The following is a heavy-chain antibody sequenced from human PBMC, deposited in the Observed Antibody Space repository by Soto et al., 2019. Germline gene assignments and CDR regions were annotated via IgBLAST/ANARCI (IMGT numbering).Heavy chain of an antibody. CDR2: FDPEDGET. CDR3: ATVPDYYDSSGYYYFDY. CDR1: GYTLTELS. Sequence: ASVKVSCKVSGYTLTELSMHWVRQAPGKGLEWMGGFDPEDGETIYEQKFQGRVTMTEDTSTDTAYMELSSLRSEDTAVYYCATVPDYYDSSGYYYFDYWGQGTLVTVSS. D-gene: IGHD3-22*01. V-gene: IGHV1-24*01. J-gene: IGHJ4*02.